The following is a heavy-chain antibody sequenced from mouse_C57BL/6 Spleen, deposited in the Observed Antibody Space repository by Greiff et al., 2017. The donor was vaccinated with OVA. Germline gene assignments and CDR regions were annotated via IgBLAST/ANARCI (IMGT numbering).Heavy chain of an antibody. D-gene: IGHD1-1*01. CDR2: ISYDGSN. CDR3: ARGDYYGSSYVDY. V-gene: IGHV3-6*01. J-gene: IGHJ2*01. Sequence: EVQLQESGPGLVKPSQSLSLTCSVTGYSITSGYYWNWIRQFPGNKLEWMGYISYDGSNNYNPSLKNRISITRDTSKNQFLLKLNSVTTEDTATYYCARGDYYGSSYVDYWGQGTTLTVSS. CDR1: GYSITSGYY.